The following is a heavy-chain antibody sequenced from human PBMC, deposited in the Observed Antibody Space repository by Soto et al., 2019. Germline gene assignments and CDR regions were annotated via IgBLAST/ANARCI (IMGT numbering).Heavy chain of an antibody. CDR1: GDSITSSNW. CDR2: IYHSGAT. Sequence: QVHLQESGPGLVKPSGTLSLTCAVSGDSITSSNWWRWVRQAPGKGLEWIGEIYHSGATTYNPSLKNRSTISVDPSTNHFSLKLTSVTAAETAVYFCARDLGTGADYWGRGTLVTVAS. D-gene: IGHD1-26*01. V-gene: IGHV4-4*02. J-gene: IGHJ4*02. CDR3: ARDLGTGADY.